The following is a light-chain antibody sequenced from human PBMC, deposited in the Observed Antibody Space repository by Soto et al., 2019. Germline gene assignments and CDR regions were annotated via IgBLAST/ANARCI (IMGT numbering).Light chain of an antibody. J-gene: IGLJ2*01. Sequence: QSALTQPPSASGSPGQSVTISCTGTSSDVGGHNYVSWYQQRPGKAPKLLIYEVTQRPSGVSDRFSGSKSGNTATLTVSGLQAEDEADYHCSSYAGINTLVFGGGTKLTVL. CDR3: SSYAGINTLV. CDR1: SSDVGGHNY. V-gene: IGLV2-8*01. CDR2: EVT.